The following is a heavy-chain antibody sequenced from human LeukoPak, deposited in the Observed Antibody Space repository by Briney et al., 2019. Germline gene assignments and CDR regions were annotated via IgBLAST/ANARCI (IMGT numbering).Heavy chain of an antibody. J-gene: IGHJ4*02. CDR3: AKDRWSESFLEWLG. D-gene: IGHD3-3*01. V-gene: IGHV3-30-3*01. CDR2: ISYDGSNK. CDR1: GFTFSSYA. Sequence: GRSLRLSCAASGFTFSSYAMHWVRQAPGKGLEWVAVISYDGSNKYYADSVKGRFTISRDNSKNTLYVQMNSLRAEDTAVYYCAKDRWSESFLEWLGRGQGTLVTVSS.